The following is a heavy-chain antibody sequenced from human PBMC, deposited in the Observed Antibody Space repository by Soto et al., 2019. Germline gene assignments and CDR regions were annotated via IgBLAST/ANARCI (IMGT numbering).Heavy chain of an antibody. CDR1: GFTFSSYS. CDR3: ARGWSGPDY. J-gene: IGHJ4*02. CDR2: ISSTI. V-gene: IGHV3-21*01. D-gene: IGHD3-3*01. Sequence: PGGSLRLSCAASGFTFSSYSMNWVRQAPGKGLEWVSSISSTIYYADSVKGRFTISRDNAKNSLYLQMNSLRAEDTAVYYCARGWSGPDYWGQGTLVTVSS.